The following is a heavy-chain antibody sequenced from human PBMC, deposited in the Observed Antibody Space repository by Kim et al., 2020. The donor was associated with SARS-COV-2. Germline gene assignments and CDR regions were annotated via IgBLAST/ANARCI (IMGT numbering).Heavy chain of an antibody. CDR2: ISGSGGST. J-gene: IGHJ3*02. V-gene: IGHV3-23*01. CDR3: AKDPYYYGSGPYAFDI. Sequence: GGSLRLSCAASGFTFSSYAMSWVRQAPGKGLEWVSAISGSGGSTYYADSVKGRFTISRDNSKNTLYLQMNSLRAEDTAVYYCAKDPYYYGSGPYAFDIWGQGTMVTVSS. CDR1: GFTFSSYA. D-gene: IGHD3-10*01.